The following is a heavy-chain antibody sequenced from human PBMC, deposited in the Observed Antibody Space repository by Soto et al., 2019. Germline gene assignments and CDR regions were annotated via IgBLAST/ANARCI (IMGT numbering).Heavy chain of an antibody. CDR2: INVDGSYI. CDR1: GFTFSTYW. J-gene: IGHJ4*02. V-gene: IGHV3-74*01. D-gene: IGHD1-1*01. Sequence: EVQLVESGGGLVQPGESLRLSCAVSGFTFSTYWMHWFRQVPGKGLVWVSRINVDGSYIDYADSVKGRFAISRDNAENTLYLQMNNVRAEDTAVYYCVRGSSPWNGIDYWGQGTLVTVSS. CDR3: VRGSSPWNGIDY.